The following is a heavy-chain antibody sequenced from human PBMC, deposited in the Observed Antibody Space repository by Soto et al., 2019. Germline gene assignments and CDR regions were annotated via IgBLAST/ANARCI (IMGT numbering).Heavy chain of an antibody. Sequence: QVQLVQSGAEVKKPGASVKVSCKASGYTLTSYDINWVRQATGQGLEWMGWMNPNSGNTGYAQKFQGRVTMTRNTSISTAYMELSSLRSEDTAVYYCARRRPYGHRLRGNWFDPWGQGTLVTVSS. CDR2: MNPNSGNT. CDR1: GYTLTSYD. CDR3: ARRRPYGHRLRGNWFDP. J-gene: IGHJ5*02. V-gene: IGHV1-8*01. D-gene: IGHD4-17*01.